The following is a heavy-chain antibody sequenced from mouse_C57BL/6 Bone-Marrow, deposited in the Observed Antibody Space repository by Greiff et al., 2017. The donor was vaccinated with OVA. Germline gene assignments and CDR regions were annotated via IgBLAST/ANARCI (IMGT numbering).Heavy chain of an antibody. J-gene: IGHJ4*01. CDR2: IRNKANGYTT. CDR1: GFTFTDYY. V-gene: IGHV7-3*01. CDR3: ARYLPEGYAMDY. Sequence: EVKLMESGGGLVQPGGSLSLSCAASGFTFTDYYMSWVRQPPGKALEWLGFIRNKANGYTTEYSASVKGRFTISRDNSQSILYLQMNALRAEDSATDYCARYLPEGYAMDYWGQGTSVTVSS.